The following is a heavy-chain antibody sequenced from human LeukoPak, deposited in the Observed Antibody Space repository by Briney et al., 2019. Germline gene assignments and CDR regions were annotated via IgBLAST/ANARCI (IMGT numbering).Heavy chain of an antibody. D-gene: IGHD3-9*01. CDR1: GGSFSGYY. CDR2: INHSGST. Sequence: SETLSLTCAVYGGSFSGYYWSWIRQPPGKGLEWIGEINHSGSTNYNPSLKSRVTISVDTSKNQFSLKLSSVTAADTAVYYCARRPDILTGYYIEYFQHWGQGTLVTVSS. CDR3: ARRPDILTGYYIEYFQH. J-gene: IGHJ1*01. V-gene: IGHV4-34*01.